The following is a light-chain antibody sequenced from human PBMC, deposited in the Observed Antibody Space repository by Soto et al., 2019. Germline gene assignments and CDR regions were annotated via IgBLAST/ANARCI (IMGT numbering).Light chain of an antibody. J-gene: IGLJ1*01. Sequence: QSVLTQPASVSGSPGQSITISCTGTSSDVGGYNSVSWYRQDPGKAPKLMIYDVTNRPSGISNRFSGSKSGNTASLTISGLQTEEEADYYCISFTSRHIYVFGTGTKLTVL. CDR3: ISFTSRHIYV. CDR1: SSDVGGYNS. CDR2: DVT. V-gene: IGLV2-14*01.